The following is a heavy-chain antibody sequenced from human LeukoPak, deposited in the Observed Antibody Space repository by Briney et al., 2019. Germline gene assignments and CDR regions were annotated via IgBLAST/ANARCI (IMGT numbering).Heavy chain of an antibody. J-gene: IGHJ4*02. D-gene: IGHD6-19*01. CDR1: GFTFSSYA. V-gene: IGHV3-23*01. Sequence: GGSLRLSCAASGFTFSSYAMSWVRQAPGKGLKWVSAISGSGGSTYYADSVKGRFTISRDNSKNTLYLQMNSLRAEDTAVYYCARYEYSSGWIFDYWGQGTLVTVSS. CDR3: ARYEYSSGWIFDY. CDR2: ISGSGGST.